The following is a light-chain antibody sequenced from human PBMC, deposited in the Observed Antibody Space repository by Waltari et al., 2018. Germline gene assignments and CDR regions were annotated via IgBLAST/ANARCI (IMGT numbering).Light chain of an antibody. V-gene: IGKV3-20*01. CDR3: QQHGTAPYP. CDR2: GAS. J-gene: IGKJ2*01. Sequence: EISVRQSPDTISLFPGERVPLYCKTSQTINRNILVWSQLRPGQAPSIRIYGASTRATGTPQGFTASGSGKDFTLTINGLEPEDGALYYCQQHGTAPYPFGQGTKIEIK. CDR1: QTINRNI.